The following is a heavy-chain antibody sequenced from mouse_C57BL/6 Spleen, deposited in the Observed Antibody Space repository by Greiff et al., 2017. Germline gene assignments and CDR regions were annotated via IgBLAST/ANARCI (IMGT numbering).Heavy chain of an antibody. CDR2: ISSGGSYT. CDR1: GFTFSSYG. CDR3: ARGGGYDERKHAMDY. Sequence: EVQGVESGGDLVKPGGSLKLSCAASGFTFSSYGMSWVRQTPDKRLEWVATISSGGSYTYYPDSVKGRFTISRDNAKSTLYLQMSSLKSEDTAMYYCARGGGYDERKHAMDYWGQGTSVTVSS. D-gene: IGHD2-2*01. V-gene: IGHV5-6*01. J-gene: IGHJ4*01.